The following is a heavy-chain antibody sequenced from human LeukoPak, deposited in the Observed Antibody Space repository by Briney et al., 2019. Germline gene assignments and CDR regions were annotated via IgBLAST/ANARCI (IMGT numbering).Heavy chain of an antibody. CDR3: ARANFGSSSY. J-gene: IGHJ4*02. Sequence: GGSLRLSCAASGFTFDDYAMHWVRHAPGKGLEWVSGISWNSGSIGYADSVKGRFTISRDNAKNSLYLQMNSLRAEDTAVYYCARANFGSSSYWGQGTLVTVSS. CDR1: GFTFDDYA. V-gene: IGHV3-9*01. D-gene: IGHD6-6*01. CDR2: ISWNSGSI.